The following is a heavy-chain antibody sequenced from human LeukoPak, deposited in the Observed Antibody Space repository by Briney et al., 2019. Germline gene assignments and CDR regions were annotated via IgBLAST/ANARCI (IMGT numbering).Heavy chain of an antibody. D-gene: IGHD6-13*01. CDR1: GFTFSSYW. CDR3: AREQGIAAAGLNWFDP. CDR2: INSGGSST. J-gene: IGHJ5*02. V-gene: IGHV3-74*01. Sequence: GGSLRLSCEASGFTFSSYWMHWVRHAPGKGLVWVSRINSGGSSTSYADSVKGRFTISRDNAKNTLYLQMNSLRAEDTAVYYCAREQGIAAAGLNWFDPWGQGTLVTVSS.